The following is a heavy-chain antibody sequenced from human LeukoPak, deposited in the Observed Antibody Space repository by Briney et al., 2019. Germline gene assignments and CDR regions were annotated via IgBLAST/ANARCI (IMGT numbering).Heavy chain of an antibody. CDR1: GFTFSSYA. CDR2: ISGSGGST. V-gene: IGHV3-23*01. J-gene: IGHJ4*02. Sequence: GGSLRLSCAASGFTFSSYAMSWVRQAPGKGLEWVSAISGSGGSTYYADSVKGRFTISRDNSKNTLYLQMNSLRAEDTAVYYCARIVGATYYFDYWGRGTLVTVSS. D-gene: IGHD1-26*01. CDR3: ARIVGATYYFDY.